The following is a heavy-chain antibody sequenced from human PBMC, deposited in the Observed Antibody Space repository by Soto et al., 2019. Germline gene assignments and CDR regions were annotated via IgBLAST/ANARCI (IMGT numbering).Heavy chain of an antibody. CDR2: ISGSSRDT. CDR3: ATQDFRGTTGTT. V-gene: IGHV3-23*01. Sequence: EVQRLESGGGLVQPGESLRLSCAASGFTFNTFAMGWVRQDPGKGLAWVSLISGSSRDTYYADSVKGRFTISRDNSKNILYLQMNSLRAEDTAVYYCATQDFRGTTGTTWGQGTLVTVSS. D-gene: IGHD1-1*01. CDR1: GFTFNTFA. J-gene: IGHJ4*02.